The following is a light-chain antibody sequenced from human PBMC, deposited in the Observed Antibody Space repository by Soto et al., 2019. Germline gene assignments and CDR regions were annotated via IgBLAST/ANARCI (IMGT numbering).Light chain of an antibody. V-gene: IGKV3-11*01. Sequence: EIVLTQSPATLSSFPGDRVTLSCRASQAVNTRLAWYQHKPGQAPRLLIYLASNRAAGVPARFSGSGSGTDFTLTISDVEPEDFAVYYCRQRQSWPRTFGQGTTVDIK. J-gene: IGKJ1*01. CDR3: RQRQSWPRT. CDR1: QAVNTR. CDR2: LAS.